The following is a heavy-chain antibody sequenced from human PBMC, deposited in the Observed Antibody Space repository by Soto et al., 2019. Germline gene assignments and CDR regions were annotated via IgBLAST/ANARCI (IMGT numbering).Heavy chain of an antibody. Sequence: QVQLQQWGAGLLKPSETLSLTCAVYGGSFSGYYWSWIRQPPGKGLEWIGEINHSESTNYNPSHKSRVTISVDTSKNQFYLKLSSVTAADTAVYYCASRAWLFDYWGQGTLVTVSS. V-gene: IGHV4-34*01. CDR2: INHSEST. J-gene: IGHJ4*02. CDR3: ASRAWLFDY. CDR1: GGSFSGYY. D-gene: IGHD5-12*01.